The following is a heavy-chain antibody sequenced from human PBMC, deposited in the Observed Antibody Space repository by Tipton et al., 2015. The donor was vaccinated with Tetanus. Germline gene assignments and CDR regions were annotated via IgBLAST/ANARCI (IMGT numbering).Heavy chain of an antibody. J-gene: IGHJ4*02. CDR1: GFIFSSYG. CDR3: ARGMAEASNCGGDCYSDY. Sequence: QVQLVQSGGGVVQPGGPLRLSCAASGFIFSSYGMHWVRQAPGKGLEWLGFISYDGNNKYYADSVKGRFTISRDNAKNSLYLQMISLRAEDTAVYSCARGMAEASNCGGDCYSDYWGQGTLVTVSS. D-gene: IGHD2-21*02. V-gene: IGHV3-30*03. CDR2: ISYDGNNK.